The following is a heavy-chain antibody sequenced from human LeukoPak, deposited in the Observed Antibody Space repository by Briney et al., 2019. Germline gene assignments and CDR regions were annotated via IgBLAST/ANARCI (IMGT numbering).Heavy chain of an antibody. D-gene: IGHD6-6*01. V-gene: IGHV1-2*02. J-gene: IGHJ4*02. CDR3: ARLPCPIAARPIHEVDY. CDR1: GYTFTGYY. Sequence: WASVKVSCKASGYTFTGYYMHWVRQAPGQGLEWMGWINPNSGGTNYAQEFQGRVTMTRDTSISTAYMELSRLRSDDTAVYYCARLPCPIAARPIHEVDYWGQGTLVTVSS. CDR2: INPNSGGT.